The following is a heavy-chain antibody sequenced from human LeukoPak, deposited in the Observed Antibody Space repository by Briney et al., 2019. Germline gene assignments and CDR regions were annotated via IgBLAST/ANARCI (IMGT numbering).Heavy chain of an antibody. CDR2: IKQDGTQK. D-gene: IGHD6-6*01. Sequence: PGRSLRLSCAASGFAFSNYGMSWVGRAAGQGLEWVANIKQDGTQKYYVDSVKSRFTISRDNAKNSLYLQMSSLRADDTAVYYCASPAKYSDTWYFDYWRQGTLVSVPS. CDR3: ASPAKYSDTWYFDY. CDR1: GFAFSNYG. J-gene: IGHJ4*02. V-gene: IGHV3-7*01.